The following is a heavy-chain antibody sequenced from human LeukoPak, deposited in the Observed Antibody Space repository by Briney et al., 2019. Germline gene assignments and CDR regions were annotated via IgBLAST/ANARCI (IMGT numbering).Heavy chain of an antibody. Sequence: GGSLRLSCAASGFTFSSYSMNWVRQAPGKGLEWVSSISSSSSYIYYADSVKGRFTISRDNAKNSLYLQMNSLRAEDTAVYYCARDSTTGTSRRFDAFDIWGQGTMVTVSS. J-gene: IGHJ3*02. CDR3: ARDSTTGTSRRFDAFDI. D-gene: IGHD1-1*01. V-gene: IGHV3-21*01. CDR2: ISSSSSYI. CDR1: GFTFSSYS.